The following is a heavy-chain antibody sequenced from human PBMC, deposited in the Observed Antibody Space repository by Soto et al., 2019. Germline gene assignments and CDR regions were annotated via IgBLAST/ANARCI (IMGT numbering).Heavy chain of an antibody. D-gene: IGHD2-2*01. J-gene: IGHJ2*01. CDR1: VGTIGSYA. CDR2: IIPIFGIA. CDR3: ANSRVASVVFLATRYADYQYRLSVPTRGSSDL. V-gene: IGHV1-69*10. Sequence: GSSVMVTGKECVGTIGSYAINCGIQAPGRRLEWMGGIIPIFGIANYPQKFQGRVTIIADKSTSTAYMELSSLRSEDTAVYYCANSRVASVVFLATRYADYQYRLSVPTRGSSDL.